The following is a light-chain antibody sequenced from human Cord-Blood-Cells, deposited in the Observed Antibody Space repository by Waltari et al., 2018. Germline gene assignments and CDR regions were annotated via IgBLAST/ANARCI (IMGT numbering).Light chain of an antibody. CDR1: SSDVGGYNY. Sequence: QSALTQPRSVSGSPGQSVTISCTGTSSDVGGYNYVSWYQQHPGKAPKLMIYDVSKRPSGSPERFPGAKSGDTASLTISGLQAEDEADYYCCSYAGSYTWVFGGGTKLTVL. V-gene: IGLV2-11*01. J-gene: IGLJ3*02. CDR3: CSYAGSYTWV. CDR2: DVS.